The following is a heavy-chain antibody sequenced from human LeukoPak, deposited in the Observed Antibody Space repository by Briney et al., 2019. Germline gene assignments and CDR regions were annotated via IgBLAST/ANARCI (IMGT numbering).Heavy chain of an antibody. J-gene: IGHJ4*02. CDR2: ISCSGGST. Sequence: QPGGSLRLSCTASGFTFSSYAMSWLRQAPGKGLEWVSSISCSGGSTYYPAPWKGRSTISRANSKNTLYLQMTSLRAEATAVYYCAKDRGVVPAAPRFDYWGQGTLVTVSS. D-gene: IGHD2-2*01. V-gene: IGHV3-23*01. CDR1: GFTFSSYA. CDR3: AKDRGVVPAAPRFDY.